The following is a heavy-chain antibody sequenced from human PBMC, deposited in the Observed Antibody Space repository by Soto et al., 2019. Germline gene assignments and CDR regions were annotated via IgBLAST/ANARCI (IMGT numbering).Heavy chain of an antibody. CDR3: AKDLLAVDTYGMDV. J-gene: IGHJ6*02. V-gene: IGHV3-23*01. D-gene: IGHD6-19*01. Sequence: GGSLRLSCAASGFTFSSYAMSWVRQAPGKGLEWVSAISGSGGSTYYADSVKGRFTISRDNSKNTPYLQMNSLRAEDTAVYYCAKDLLAVDTYGMDVWGQGTTVTVSS. CDR2: ISGSGGST. CDR1: GFTFSSYA.